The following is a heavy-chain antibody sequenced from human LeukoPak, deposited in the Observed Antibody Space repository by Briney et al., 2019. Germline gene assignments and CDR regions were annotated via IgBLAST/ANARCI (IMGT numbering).Heavy chain of an antibody. Sequence: QSGGSLRLSCAASGFTFSSYWMNWVRQAPGKGLEWVANINQDGSEKYYVDSVKGRFTISRDNAKNSLYLQMNSLRAEDTAVYYCARERGYGPFDYWGQGTLVTVSS. CDR3: ARERGYGPFDY. J-gene: IGHJ4*02. CDR2: INQDGSEK. V-gene: IGHV3-7*01. CDR1: GFTFSSYW. D-gene: IGHD5-12*01.